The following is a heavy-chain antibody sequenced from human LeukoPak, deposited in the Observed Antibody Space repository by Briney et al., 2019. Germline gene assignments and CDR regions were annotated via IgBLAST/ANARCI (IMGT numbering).Heavy chain of an antibody. CDR3: ARGYSSYYDFWSGYYTGGYFDY. Sequence: ASVKVSCKASGYTFTSYDINWVRQATGQGLEWMGWMNPNSGNTGYAQKFQGRVTITRNTSISTAYMELTSLRSEDTAVYYCARGYSSYYDFWSGYYTGGYFDYWGQGTLVTVSS. J-gene: IGHJ4*02. CDR1: GYTFTSYD. V-gene: IGHV1-8*03. CDR2: MNPNSGNT. D-gene: IGHD3-3*01.